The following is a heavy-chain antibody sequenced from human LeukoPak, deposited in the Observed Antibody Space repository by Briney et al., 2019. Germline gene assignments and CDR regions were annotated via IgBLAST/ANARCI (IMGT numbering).Heavy chain of an antibody. CDR2: IYYSYTGTT. V-gene: IGHV4-39*02. CDR1: GGSITNSNSF. D-gene: IGHD3-16*01. J-gene: IGHJ5*02. CDR3: ARRLGLAGYGEDT. Sequence: SETLSLTCAVSGGSITNSNSFWGWIRQPPGEGLEWIGAIYYSYTGTTYYTPSLKSRLTIAVDASKNHFSLKLTSVSATDTAVYYCARRLGLAGYGEDTWGPGTLVTVSA.